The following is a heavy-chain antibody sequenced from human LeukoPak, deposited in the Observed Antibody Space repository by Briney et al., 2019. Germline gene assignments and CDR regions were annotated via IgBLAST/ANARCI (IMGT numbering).Heavy chain of an antibody. D-gene: IGHD3-10*01. Sequence: PSETLSLTCTVSGGSISSGGSYWSWIRQHPGKGLEWIGYIYYSGSTYYNPSLKSRVTISVDTSKTQFSLKLTTVTAADTAVYYCARGPSLYGPWGQGTLVTVSS. V-gene: IGHV4-31*03. CDR1: GGSISSGGSY. J-gene: IGHJ5*02. CDR3: ARGPSLYGP. CDR2: IYYSGST.